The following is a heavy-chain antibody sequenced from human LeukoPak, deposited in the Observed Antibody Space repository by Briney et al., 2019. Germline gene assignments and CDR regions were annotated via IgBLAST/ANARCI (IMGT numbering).Heavy chain of an antibody. CDR2: INPAGTET. D-gene: IGHD2-15*01. CDR3: ARFGYVAAVHL. V-gene: IGHV3-7*01. CDR1: GFSFSAYW. Sequence: GGSLRLSCAASGFSFSAYWMTWVRQAPGTGLEWVANINPAGTETYYVDPVKGRFTISRDNAKNLLYLQMNSLRAEDTAVYSCARFGYVAAVHLWGQGTLVTVSS. J-gene: IGHJ4*02.